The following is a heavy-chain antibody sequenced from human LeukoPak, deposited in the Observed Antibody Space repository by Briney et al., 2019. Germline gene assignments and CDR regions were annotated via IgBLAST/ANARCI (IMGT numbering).Heavy chain of an antibody. Sequence: GASVKVSCKASGYTFTSYAMNWVRQAPGQGLEWMGWINTNTGNPTYAQGFTGRFVFSLDTSVSTAYLQISSLKAEVTAVYYCASYYGDYLGEGFDYWGQGTLVTVSS. CDR1: GYTFTSYA. V-gene: IGHV7-4-1*02. D-gene: IGHD4-17*01. CDR2: INTNTGNP. J-gene: IGHJ4*02. CDR3: ASYYGDYLGEGFDY.